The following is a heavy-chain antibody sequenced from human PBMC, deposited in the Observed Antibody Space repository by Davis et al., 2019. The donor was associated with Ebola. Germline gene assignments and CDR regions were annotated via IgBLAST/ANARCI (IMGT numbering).Heavy chain of an antibody. D-gene: IGHD1-26*01. CDR3: AKDTSNIWFDI. V-gene: IGHV3-64D*08. CDR1: GFPFSSYA. Sequence: GESLKISCSASGFPFSSYAMHWVRQAPGKGLEYVSAISTNGGSTYYADSVKGRFTISRDNSKNTLYLQMNGLRVDDTAIYYCAKDTSNIWFDIWGQGTMVTVSS. CDR2: ISTNGGST. J-gene: IGHJ3*02.